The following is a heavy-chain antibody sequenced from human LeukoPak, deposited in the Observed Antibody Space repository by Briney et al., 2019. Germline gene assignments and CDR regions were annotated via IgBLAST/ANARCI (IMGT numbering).Heavy chain of an antibody. V-gene: IGHV3-30*04. Sequence: GSSLRLSCVVSGFTFTNYGMHWVRQAPGKGLDWVANIAYYGCNENYAECVKRRFNISRDNSKDTLYLQLNSLRAEDTAVYSCARPSGSVTIFGMVDYFDYWGQGTLVTVSS. J-gene: IGHJ4*02. CDR1: GFTFTNYG. D-gene: IGHD3-3*01. CDR3: ARPSGSVTIFGMVDYFDY. CDR2: IAYYGCNE.